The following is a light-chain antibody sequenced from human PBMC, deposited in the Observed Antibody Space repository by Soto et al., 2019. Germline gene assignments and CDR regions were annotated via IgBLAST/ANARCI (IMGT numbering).Light chain of an antibody. V-gene: IGKV3-20*01. CDR3: QQYGGVPIT. Sequence: VLTQSPATLSLSPGERATLSCRASQRVTSGYLAWYQQTPGQPTRLLIYAASARATGIPDRCWGGGSGTDFTRTIDSLEPEDFAVYYCQQYGGVPITFGGGTKVEI. CDR1: QRVTSGY. CDR2: AAS. J-gene: IGKJ4*01.